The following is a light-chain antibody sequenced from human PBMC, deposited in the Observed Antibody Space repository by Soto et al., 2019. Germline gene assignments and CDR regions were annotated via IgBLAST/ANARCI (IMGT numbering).Light chain of an antibody. CDR2: GAS. CDR3: QQYGISPIT. J-gene: IGKJ5*01. CDR1: QSVSSSY. Sequence: ESVLTQSPGTLSLSPGERATLSCRASQSVSSSYLAWYQQRPGQAPRLLIYGASTRATGIPDRFSGSGSGTDFTFIISRLEPEDFAVYYCQQYGISPITFGQGTRLEIK. V-gene: IGKV3-20*01.